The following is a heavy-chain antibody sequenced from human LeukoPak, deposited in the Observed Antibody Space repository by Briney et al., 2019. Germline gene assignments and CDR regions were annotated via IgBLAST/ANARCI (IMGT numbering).Heavy chain of an antibody. V-gene: IGHV3-30-3*01. J-gene: IGHJ3*02. CDR3: AREFPLHYYDSRALGAFDI. CDR2: ISYDGSNK. D-gene: IGHD3-22*01. Sequence: GGSLRLSCAAPGFTFSSYAMHWVRQAPGKGLEWVAVISYDGSNKYYADSVNGRFTISRHNSKTTLYLQMKSLRSEDTAVYYCAREFPLHYYDSRALGAFDIWGQGTMVTVSS. CDR1: GFTFSSYA.